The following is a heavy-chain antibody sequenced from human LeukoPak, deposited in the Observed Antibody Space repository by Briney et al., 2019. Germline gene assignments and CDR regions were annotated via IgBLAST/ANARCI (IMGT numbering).Heavy chain of an antibody. CDR1: GFSFSSNG. J-gene: IGHJ4*02. V-gene: IGHV3-48*01. CDR3: AKIQGYFDY. CDR2: ISGSSETI. Sequence: PGGSLRLSCAASGFSFSSNGMNWVRQPPGKGLEWLSFISGSSETIYYADSVKGRFTISRDNARKSLYLQMNTLRAEDTAVYYCAKIQGYFDYWGQGTLVTVSS.